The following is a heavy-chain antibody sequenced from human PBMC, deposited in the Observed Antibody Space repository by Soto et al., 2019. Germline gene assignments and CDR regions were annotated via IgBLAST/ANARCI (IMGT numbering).Heavy chain of an antibody. CDR2: IYYSGST. D-gene: IGHD2-8*01. Sequence: PSETLSLTCTVSGGSISSYYWSWIRQPPGKGLEWIGYIYYSGSTNYNPSLKSRVTISVDTSKNQFSLKLSSVTAADTAVYYCARGPEDCTNGVCYKYNWFDPWGQGTLVTVSS. J-gene: IGHJ5*02. CDR1: GGSISSYY. CDR3: ARGPEDCTNGVCYKYNWFDP. V-gene: IGHV4-59*01.